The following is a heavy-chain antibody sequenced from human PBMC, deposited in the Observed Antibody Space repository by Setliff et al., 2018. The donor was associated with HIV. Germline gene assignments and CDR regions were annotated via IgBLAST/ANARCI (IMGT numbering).Heavy chain of an antibody. Sequence: GGSLRLSCAASGFTFSSYWMHWVRQVPGKGLVWVSRINSDGSSTTYADFVKGRFTISRDNAKNTLYLQMNSLRAEDTAVYYCARVGYCSSTSCYDYWGQGTLVTVSS. CDR3: ARVGYCSSTSCYDY. D-gene: IGHD2-2*01. V-gene: IGHV3-74*03. CDR1: GFTFSSYW. J-gene: IGHJ4*02. CDR2: INSDGSST.